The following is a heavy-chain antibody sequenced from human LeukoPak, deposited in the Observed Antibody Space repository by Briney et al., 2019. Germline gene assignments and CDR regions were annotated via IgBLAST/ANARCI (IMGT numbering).Heavy chain of an antibody. J-gene: IGHJ5*02. CDR3: AKGSSGYYNWFDP. Sequence: GRSLRLSCAASGFTFDDYAMHWVRQAPRKGLEWVSGISWNSGSIGYADSVKGRFTISRDNAKNSPYLQMNSLRAEDTALYYCAKGSSGYYNWFDPWGQGTLVTVSS. V-gene: IGHV3-9*01. CDR1: GFTFDDYA. D-gene: IGHD3-22*01. CDR2: ISWNSGSI.